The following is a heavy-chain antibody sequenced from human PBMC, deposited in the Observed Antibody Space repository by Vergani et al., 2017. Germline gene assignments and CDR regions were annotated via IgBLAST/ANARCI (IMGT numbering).Heavy chain of an antibody. D-gene: IGHD3-22*01. V-gene: IGHV3-30*02. J-gene: IGHJ4*02. CDR3: ASPSSGNFNY. CDR2: IRYGGSNK. CDR1: GFTFSSYG. Sequence: QLQLVESGGGVVPPGGSLSLSCAASGFTFSSYGLHGVRQVPGKGLEWVAFIRYGGSNKYYADPVKGRLTISRENSKNTLYLQMNSLRAEDTAVFYCASPSSGNFNYWDRGTLVAVSS.